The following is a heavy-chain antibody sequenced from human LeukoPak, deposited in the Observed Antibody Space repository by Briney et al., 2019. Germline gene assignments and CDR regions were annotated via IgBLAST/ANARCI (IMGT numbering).Heavy chain of an antibody. CDR1: GGSVSSLY. D-gene: IGHD5-12*01. V-gene: IGHV4-59*02. J-gene: IGHJ4*02. Sequence: SETLSPTCIVSGGSVSSLYWHWIRQSPEKGLEWIGYAYSTGGAKYNPSLKNRVTMSFDTPKNHFSLKLTSVTAADTAVYFCARPYGGYVLDEWGQGTLVVVSS. CDR3: ARPYGGYVLDE. CDR2: AYSTGGA.